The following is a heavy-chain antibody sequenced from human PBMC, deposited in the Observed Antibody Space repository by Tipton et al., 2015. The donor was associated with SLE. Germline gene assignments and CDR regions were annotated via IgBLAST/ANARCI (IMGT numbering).Heavy chain of an antibody. Sequence: TLSLTCTVSGGSISSGSYYWSWIRQPAGKGLEWIGRIYTSGSTNYNPSLKSRVTISVDTSKNQFSLKLSSVTAADTAVYYCARVGYSSGSYYFDYWGQGTLVTVSS. V-gene: IGHV4-61*02. CDR1: GGSISSGSYY. CDR3: ARVGYSSGSYYFDY. CDR2: IYTSGST. J-gene: IGHJ4*02. D-gene: IGHD6-19*01.